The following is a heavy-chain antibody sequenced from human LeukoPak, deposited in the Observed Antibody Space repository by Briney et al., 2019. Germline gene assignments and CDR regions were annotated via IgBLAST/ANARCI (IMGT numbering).Heavy chain of an antibody. Sequence: IPSETLSLTCTVSGCSISSYYWSWIRQPPGKGLEWIGYIYTSGSTNYNPSLKSRVTISVDTSKNQFSLKLSSVTAADTAVYYCARSAVMATINFDYWGQGTLVTVSS. CDR1: GCSISSYY. CDR3: ARSAVMATINFDY. J-gene: IGHJ4*02. V-gene: IGHV4-4*09. CDR2: IYTSGST. D-gene: IGHD5-24*01.